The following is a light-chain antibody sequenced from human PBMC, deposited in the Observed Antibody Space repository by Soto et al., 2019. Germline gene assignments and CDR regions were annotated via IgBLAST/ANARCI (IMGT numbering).Light chain of an antibody. V-gene: IGKV3-20*01. J-gene: IGKJ4*01. Sequence: EVVLMQSQGTLSLSPGERATLSCMASQSVNSNYLAWYQLKPVQAPRLVIYDASRRATGIPDRFSGSGSGTDFTLTISRLEPEDFAVYYCQQYGTSLSLTFGGGTKVDI. CDR3: QQYGTSLSLT. CDR1: QSVNSNY. CDR2: DAS.